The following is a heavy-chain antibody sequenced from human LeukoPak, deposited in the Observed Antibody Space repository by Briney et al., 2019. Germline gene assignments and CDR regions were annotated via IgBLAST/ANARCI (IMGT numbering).Heavy chain of an antibody. V-gene: IGHV3-74*01. CDR2: INSDGSST. Sequence: GGSLRLSYAASGFTFSSYWMHWVRQAPGKGLVWVSRINSDGSSTTYPDSVTSRFTISRDNAKHTLYLQMTSLRAEDTAVYYCARAVQWPANVADYRGQGTLVTVSS. J-gene: IGHJ4*02. D-gene: IGHD6-19*01. CDR1: GFTFSSYW. CDR3: ARAVQWPANVADY.